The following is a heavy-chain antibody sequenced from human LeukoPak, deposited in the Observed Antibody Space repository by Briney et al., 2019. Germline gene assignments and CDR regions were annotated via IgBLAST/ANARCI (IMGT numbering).Heavy chain of an antibody. D-gene: IGHD2-2*01. J-gene: IGHJ5*02. CDR1: GFTFSSYW. V-gene: IGHV3-7*01. CDR2: INQDASEK. Sequence: GGSLRLSCTASGFTFSSYWMSWVRHAPGEGLEWVANINQDASEKYYVDSVKGRFTISRDNAKNSLYLQMNSLRAEDTAVYYCARGRRVPAAMGNWFDPWGQGTLVTVSS. CDR3: ARGRRVPAAMGNWFDP.